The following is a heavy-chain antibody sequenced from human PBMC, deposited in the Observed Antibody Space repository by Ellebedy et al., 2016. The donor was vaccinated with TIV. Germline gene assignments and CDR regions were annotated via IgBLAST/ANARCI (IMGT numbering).Heavy chain of an antibody. CDR3: SRGVTDQN. CDR1: GGSLSGYY. J-gene: IGHJ4*02. CDR2: INHSGST. Sequence: MPSDTLSLTCAMYGGSLSGYYWSWIRQPPGKGLEWIGEINHSGSTNYNSSLKSRVTISLDTSKNQFSLKLSSVTAADTAVYYCSRGVTDQNWGQGILVTVSS. D-gene: IGHD2-21*02. V-gene: IGHV4-34*01.